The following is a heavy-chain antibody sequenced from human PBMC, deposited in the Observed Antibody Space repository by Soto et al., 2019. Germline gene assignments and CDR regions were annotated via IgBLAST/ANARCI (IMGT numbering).Heavy chain of an antibody. Sequence: GGSLRLSCAASGFTFSNAWMSWVRQAPGKGLEWVGRIKSKTYGGTTEYAASVKGRFTISRDDSKSIAYLQMNSLKTEDTAVYYCTRDPSIAARRAYYGMDVWGQGTTVTVSS. D-gene: IGHD6-6*01. CDR2: IKSKTYGGTT. V-gene: IGHV3-15*01. CDR3: TRDPSIAARRAYYGMDV. CDR1: GFTFSNAW. J-gene: IGHJ6*02.